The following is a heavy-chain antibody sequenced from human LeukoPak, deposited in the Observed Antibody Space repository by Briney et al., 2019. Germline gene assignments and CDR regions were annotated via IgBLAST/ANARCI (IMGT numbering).Heavy chain of an antibody. CDR3: ARDRSYGGYFDY. CDR2: IYYSGST. CDR1: GGSLSSYY. J-gene: IGHJ4*02. V-gene: IGHV4-59*01. Sequence: SETLSLTCTVSGGSLSSYYWSWLRQPPGKGREWIGYIYYSGSTNYNPSLKSRVTISVDTSKNQFSLKLSSETAADSAVYYCARDRSYGGYFDYWGQRTLIAVSS. D-gene: IGHD4-23*01.